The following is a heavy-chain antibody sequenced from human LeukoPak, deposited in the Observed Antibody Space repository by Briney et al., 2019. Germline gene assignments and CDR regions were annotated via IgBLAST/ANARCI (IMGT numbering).Heavy chain of an antibody. D-gene: IGHD5-12*01. Sequence: SETLSLTCTVSGGSISSSNYYWGWIRQPPGKGLEWIGSMYYSGTTYYNASLKSRVTISVDTSKNQFSLKVSSVTATDTAVYYCVRWQPAYWFDPWGQGTLVTVSS. CDR1: GGSISSSNYY. CDR3: VRWQPAYWFDP. CDR2: MYYSGTT. J-gene: IGHJ5*02. V-gene: IGHV4-39*01.